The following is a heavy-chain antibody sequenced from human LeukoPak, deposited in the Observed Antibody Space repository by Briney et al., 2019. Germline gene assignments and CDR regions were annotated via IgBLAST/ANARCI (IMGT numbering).Heavy chain of an antibody. Sequence: ETLSLTCTVSGGSISSYYWSWIRQPPGKGLEWIGYIYYSGSTNYNPSLKSRVTISVDTSKNQFSLKLSSVTAADTAVYYCARREILGYCSSTSCYRARHFDYWGQGTLVTVSS. CDR1: GGSISSYY. J-gene: IGHJ4*02. CDR3: ARREILGYCSSTSCYRARHFDY. CDR2: IYYSGST. D-gene: IGHD2-2*02. V-gene: IGHV4-59*08.